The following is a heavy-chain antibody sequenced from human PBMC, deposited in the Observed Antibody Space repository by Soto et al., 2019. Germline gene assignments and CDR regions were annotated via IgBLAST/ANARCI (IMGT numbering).Heavy chain of an antibody. J-gene: IGHJ6*02. V-gene: IGHV4-59*01. Sequence: PSETLSLTCTISGGYISSYYWSWIRQAPGKGLEWIGYIYYSGSTYYNPSLKGRLTISVDTSKNQFSLKLSSVTAADTAVYYCARDTPYYYGIDVWGQGTTVTVYS. CDR2: IYYSGST. CDR1: GGYISSYY. CDR3: ARDTPYYYGIDV.